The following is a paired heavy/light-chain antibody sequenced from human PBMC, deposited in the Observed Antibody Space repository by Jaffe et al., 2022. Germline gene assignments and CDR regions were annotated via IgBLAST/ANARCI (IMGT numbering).Light chain of an antibody. V-gene: IGLV7-43*01. J-gene: IGLJ3*02. CDR2: DTN. CDR3: LLFFGDSWV. CDR1: TGAVASGHY. Sequence: QTVVTQEPSLTVSPGGTVTLTCASSTGAVASGHYPNWFQQKPGQAPRALIYDTNKRPSWTPARFSGSLLGGKAALTLSGVQPEDEADYYCLLFFGDSWVFGGGTKLTVL.
Heavy chain of an antibody. V-gene: IGHV3-15*05. Sequence: EVQLVESGGGLVKPGGSLRLSCAASGFSFYNTWMNWVRQAPGKGLEWIGRIKTIREDGTTEYAAPLRGRFTISRDDSKNTVYLQMNSLKAEDTAIYYCATRVVSTGDYWGQGTLVTVSS. D-gene: IGHD5-12*01. J-gene: IGHJ4*02. CDR3: ATRVVSTGDY. CDR2: IKTIREDGTT. CDR1: GFSFYNTW.